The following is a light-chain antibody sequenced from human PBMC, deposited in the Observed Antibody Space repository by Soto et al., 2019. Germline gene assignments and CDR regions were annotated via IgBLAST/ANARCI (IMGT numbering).Light chain of an antibody. Sequence: DIQMTQSPSTLAASVGDRGTITCRASQSISSCVAWYQQKPGKAPTLLIYKASSLASGVPSRFSGRGSGTEFNLTISSLQPDDFATYYCQQYNSYPPTFGQGTKLEIK. CDR2: KAS. CDR1: QSISSC. CDR3: QQYNSYPPT. V-gene: IGKV1-5*03. J-gene: IGKJ2*01.